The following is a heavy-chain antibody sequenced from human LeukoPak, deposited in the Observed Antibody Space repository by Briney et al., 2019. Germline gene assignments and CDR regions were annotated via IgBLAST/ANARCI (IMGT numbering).Heavy chain of an antibody. CDR2: IRSKAYGGTT. Sequence: GGSLRLSCTASGFTFGDYVMGWFRQAPGKGLEWVGFIRSKAYGGTTEYAASVKGRFTISRDDSKSIAYLQMNSLKTEDTAVYYCTSPTYYDSSGYYPDAFDIWGQGTMVTVSS. CDR1: GFTFGDYV. J-gene: IGHJ3*02. D-gene: IGHD3-22*01. V-gene: IGHV3-49*03. CDR3: TSPTYYDSSGYYPDAFDI.